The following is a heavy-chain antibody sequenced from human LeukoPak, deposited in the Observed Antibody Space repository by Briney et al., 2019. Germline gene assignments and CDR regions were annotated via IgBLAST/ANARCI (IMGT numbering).Heavy chain of an antibody. V-gene: IGHV4-59*12. CDR3: AREAAGMVV. CDR2: IYYSGST. J-gene: IGHJ4*02. CDR1: GGSISSYY. Sequence: TSETLSLTCTVSGGSISSYYWSWIRQPPGKGLEWIGYIYYSGSTNYNPSLKSRVTISVDTTKNQFSLKLSSVTAADTAVYYCAREAAGMVVWGQGTLVTVSS. D-gene: IGHD6-13*01.